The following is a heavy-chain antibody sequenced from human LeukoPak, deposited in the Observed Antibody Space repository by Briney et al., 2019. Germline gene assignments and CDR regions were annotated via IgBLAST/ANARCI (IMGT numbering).Heavy chain of an antibody. J-gene: IGHJ4*02. CDR3: ARHLSGVTGYTYGRGIDY. V-gene: IGHV3-21*01. CDR2: ISSSSSYK. Sequence: GGSLRLSCAASGFTFSTHTMNWVRQAPGKGLEWVSSISSSSSYKYHADSVTGRFTISRDNAKTSLYLQMNSLRAEDTAVYYCARHLSGVTGYTYGRGIDYWGQGTLVTVSS. D-gene: IGHD5-18*01. CDR1: GFTFSTHT.